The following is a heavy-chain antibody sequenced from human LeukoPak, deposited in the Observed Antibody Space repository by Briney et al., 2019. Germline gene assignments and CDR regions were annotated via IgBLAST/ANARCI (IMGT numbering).Heavy chain of an antibody. CDR3: ARSYYDFWSGYYKYFDY. CDR1: GFSLSTSGVG. J-gene: IGHJ4*02. Sequence: SGPTLVNPTQTLTLTCTFSGFSLSTSGVGVGWIRQPPGKALEWLALIYWDDDKRYSPSLKSRLTITKDTSKNQVVLTMTNMDPVDTATYYCARSYYDFWSGYYKYFDYWGQGTLVTVSS. D-gene: IGHD3-3*01. CDR2: IYWDDDK. V-gene: IGHV2-5*02.